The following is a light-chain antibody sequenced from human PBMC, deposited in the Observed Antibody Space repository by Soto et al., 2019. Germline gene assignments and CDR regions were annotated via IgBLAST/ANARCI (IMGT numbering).Light chain of an antibody. V-gene: IGLV1-40*01. CDR1: SSNIGAGYD. J-gene: IGLJ2*01. CDR3: QSYDSSLSHVV. CDR2: GNS. Sequence: QSVLTQPPSVSGAPGQRVTISCTGSSSNIGAGYDVHWYQQLPGTAPKLLIYGNSNRPSGVPDRFSGSKSGTSASLAITGLKAEDEADYYCQSYDSSLSHVVFGGGTQLTV.